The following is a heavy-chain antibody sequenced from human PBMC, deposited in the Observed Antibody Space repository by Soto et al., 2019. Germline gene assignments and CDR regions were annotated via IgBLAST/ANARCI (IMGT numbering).Heavy chain of an antibody. Sequence: GSLRLSCAASGFTFSSYWMHWVRQAPGKGLVWVSRINSDGSSTSYADSVKGRFTISRDSAKNTLYLQMNSLRAEDTAVYYCARDASLVVEEIYYYYYGMDVWGQGTTVTVSS. CDR2: INSDGSST. J-gene: IGHJ6*02. V-gene: IGHV3-74*01. D-gene: IGHD2-2*01. CDR3: ARDASLVVEEIYYYYYGMDV. CDR1: GFTFSSYW.